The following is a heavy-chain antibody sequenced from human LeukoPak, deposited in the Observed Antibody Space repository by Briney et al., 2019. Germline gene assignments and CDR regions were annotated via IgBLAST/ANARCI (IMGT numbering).Heavy chain of an antibody. J-gene: IGHJ4*02. CDR3: ARHAGVYDARTDY. Sequence: GEPLLIYRKGSGYRFTSYWYVWVRQMSGKGLEWMGIIYPGDSDTRYSPSFQGQVTISADKSISTAYLQWSSLKASDTAMYYCARHAGVYDARTDYWGQGTLVTISS. D-gene: IGHD5/OR15-5a*01. V-gene: IGHV5-51*01. CDR2: IYPGDSDT. CDR1: GYRFTSYW.